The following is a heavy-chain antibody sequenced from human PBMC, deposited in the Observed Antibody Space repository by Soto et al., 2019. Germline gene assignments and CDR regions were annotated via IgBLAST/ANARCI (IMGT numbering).Heavy chain of an antibody. CDR2: VYPGDSAT. Sequence: PGESLKISCKASGYNFVTYWIGWVRQMPGKGLEWMGIVYPGDSATRYSPSFQGQVTISADKSINTAYLQWSSLKASDTGIYYCARRVAGAGSAWWFDPWGQGTQVTVSS. CDR3: ARRVAGAGSAWWFDP. D-gene: IGHD6-19*01. CDR1: GYNFVTYW. J-gene: IGHJ5*02. V-gene: IGHV5-51*01.